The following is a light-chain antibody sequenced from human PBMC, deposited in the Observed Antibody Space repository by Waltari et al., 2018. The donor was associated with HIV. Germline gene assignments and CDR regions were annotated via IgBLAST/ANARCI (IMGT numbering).Light chain of an antibody. CDR3: QVWDSSSDHVV. J-gene: IGLJ3*02. CDR1: TIGSKS. Sequence: SYVLTQPPSVSVAPGQTATITCGGDTIGSKSVQWYQQKPGQQWYQQKPGQAPVLVVYDDSDRPSGIPERFSGSNSGNTATLTISRVEAGDEADYYCQVWDSSSDHVVFGGGTKLTAL. V-gene: IGLV3-21*02. CDR2: DDS.